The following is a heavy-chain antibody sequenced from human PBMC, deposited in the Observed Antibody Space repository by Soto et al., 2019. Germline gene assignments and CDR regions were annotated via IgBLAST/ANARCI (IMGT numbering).Heavy chain of an antibody. D-gene: IGHD1-1*01. Sequence: EVQLLESGGGLVQPGGSLRLSCAVSGFSFSTYGVTWVRQAPGKGLEWVSGVSGGSGVTHYADSVKGRFTITGDNSKNPVYLHMNRLRVEDTAVYYCAKWNGYGDYWGQGTLVTVSS. J-gene: IGHJ4*02. CDR1: GFSFSTYG. CDR2: VSGGSGVT. CDR3: AKWNGYGDY. V-gene: IGHV3-23*01.